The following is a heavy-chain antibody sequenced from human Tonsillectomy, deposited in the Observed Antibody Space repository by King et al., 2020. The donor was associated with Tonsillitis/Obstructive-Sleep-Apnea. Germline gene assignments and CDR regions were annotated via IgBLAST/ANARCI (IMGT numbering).Heavy chain of an antibody. CDR3: ARTYCSGGSCYFPYYFDC. CDR1: GYTFSSYG. J-gene: IGHJ4*02. Sequence: QLVQSGAEVKKPGASVKVSCKASGYTFSSYGISWVRQAPGQGLEWMGWISGYNGNTDYEQKFEGRVSMTTDTSTSTAYMELGSLRSDDTAVYYCARTYCSGGSCYFPYYFDCWGRGTLVTVSS. CDR2: ISGYNGNT. D-gene: IGHD2-15*01. V-gene: IGHV1-18*01.